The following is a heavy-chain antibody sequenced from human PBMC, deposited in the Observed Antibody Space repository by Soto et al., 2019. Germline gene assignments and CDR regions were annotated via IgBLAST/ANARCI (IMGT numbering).Heavy chain of an antibody. CDR3: ARGLEYFQH. V-gene: IGHV4-34*01. CDR2: ITNSGYT. CDR1: NGSFIGYY. Sequence: SETLSLTCDFFNGSFIGYYWSWIRQPPGKGLEWIGEITNSGYTNYNPSLKNRVTILIDRSKNHFSLKVTSVTAADTAVYYCARGLEYFQHWGQGTLVTVSS. J-gene: IGHJ1*01.